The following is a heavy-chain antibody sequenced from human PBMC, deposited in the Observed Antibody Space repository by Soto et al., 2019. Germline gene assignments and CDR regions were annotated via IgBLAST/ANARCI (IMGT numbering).Heavy chain of an antibody. V-gene: IGHV4-34*01. CDR1: GGSFTVYY. D-gene: IGHD4-4*01. J-gene: IGHJ4*02. CDR2: LNDSGST. CDR3: ARGRRAAYSTTRSRFDY. Sequence: SETLSLTCAVYGGSFTVYYWSWIRQPPGKGLEWIGELNDSGSTNYNPSLKSRVTISVDTSKKQFSLNLNSVTAADTAMYFCARGRRAAYSTTRSRFDYWGQGILVTVSS.